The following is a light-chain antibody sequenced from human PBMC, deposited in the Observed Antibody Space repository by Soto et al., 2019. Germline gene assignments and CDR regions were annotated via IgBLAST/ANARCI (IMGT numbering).Light chain of an antibody. V-gene: IGLV1-47*01. J-gene: IGLJ3*02. CDR3: AAWDDSLSGLWV. CDR2: RNN. CDR1: SSNIGSNY. Sequence: QAVVTQPPSASGTPGQRVTISCSGSSSNIGSNYVYWYQQLPGTAPKLLIYRNNQRPSGVPDRFSGSKSGTSASLAISGLRSEDEADYYCAAWDDSLSGLWVFGGGTKLPS.